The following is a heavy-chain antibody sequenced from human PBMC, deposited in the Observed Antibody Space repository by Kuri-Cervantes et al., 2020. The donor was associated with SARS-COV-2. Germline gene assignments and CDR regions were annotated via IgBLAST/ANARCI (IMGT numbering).Heavy chain of an antibody. CDR1: GYTFTSYY. V-gene: IGHV1-46*01. Sequence: ASVKVSCKASGYTFTSYYMHWVRQAPGQGLEWMGIINPSGGSTSYAQKFQGRVTMTRDTFTSTVYMELSSLRSEDTAVYYCARDAQPIAAAGPLDYWGQGTLVTVSS. CDR2: INPSGGST. D-gene: IGHD6-13*01. CDR3: ARDAQPIAAAGPLDY. J-gene: IGHJ4*02.